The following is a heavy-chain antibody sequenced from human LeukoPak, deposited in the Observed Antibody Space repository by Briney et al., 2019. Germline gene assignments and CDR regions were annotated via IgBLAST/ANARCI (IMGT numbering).Heavy chain of an antibody. CDR3: ARDHYYDSSGYHFQYYFDY. CDR1: GGSISSYY. Sequence: SETLSLTCTVSGGSISSYYWSWIRQPAGKGLEWIGRIYTSGSTNYNPSLKGRVTMSVDTSKNQFSLKLSSVTAADTAVYYCARDHYYDSSGYHFQYYFDYWGQGTLVTVSS. J-gene: IGHJ4*02. D-gene: IGHD3-22*01. CDR2: IYTSGST. V-gene: IGHV4-4*07.